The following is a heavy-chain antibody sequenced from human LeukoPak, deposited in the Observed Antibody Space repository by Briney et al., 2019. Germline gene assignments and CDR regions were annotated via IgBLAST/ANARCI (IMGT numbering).Heavy chain of an antibody. Sequence: ASAKVSCKASGYTFTGYYMHCVRHAPGQGLEWMGWINPNSGGTNYAQKFQGRVTMTRDTSISTAYMELSRLRSDDTAVYYCARDAVDIAVAGTFDYWGQGTLVTVSS. J-gene: IGHJ4*02. CDR3: ARDAVDIAVAGTFDY. V-gene: IGHV1-2*02. D-gene: IGHD6-19*01. CDR2: INPNSGGT. CDR1: GYTFTGYY.